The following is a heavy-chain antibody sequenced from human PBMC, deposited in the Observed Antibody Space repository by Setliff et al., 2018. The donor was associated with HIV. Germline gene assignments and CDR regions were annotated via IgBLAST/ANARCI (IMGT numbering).Heavy chain of an antibody. V-gene: IGHV4-59*01. CDR3: ARVYYFDSSGYYQRGDVFDI. CDR2: IYDSGSH. CDR1: GGSTSNEY. D-gene: IGHD3-22*01. J-gene: IGHJ3*02. Sequence: PSETLSLTCTVSGGSTSNEYWSWIRQPPGKGLEWIGYIYDSGSHKYNPSLKSRVTISIDTSKSQISLKLTSVTAADTAMYHCARVYYFDSSGYYQRGDVFDIWGQGTMVTVS.